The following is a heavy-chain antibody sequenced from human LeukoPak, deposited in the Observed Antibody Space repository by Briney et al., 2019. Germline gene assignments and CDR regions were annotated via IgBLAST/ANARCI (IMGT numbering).Heavy chain of an antibody. D-gene: IGHD3-10*01. CDR3: ARGAQPQFVRLPLDY. CDR2: ISSDGSNK. Sequence: PGGSLRLSCAASGFTFSSYGMHWVRQAPGKGLEGVAVISSDGSNKFYADSVKGRFTISRDNSENTLYLQMNSLRAEDTAVYYCARGAQPQFVRLPLDYWGRGTVVTVSS. J-gene: IGHJ4*02. V-gene: IGHV3-30*03. CDR1: GFTFSSYG.